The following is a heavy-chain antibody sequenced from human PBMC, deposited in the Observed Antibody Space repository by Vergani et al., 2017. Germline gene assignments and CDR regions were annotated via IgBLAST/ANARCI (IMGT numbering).Heavy chain of an antibody. CDR1: GFSLSNARMG. J-gene: IGHJ5*02. D-gene: IGHD2-2*02. CDR2: IFSNDEK. Sequence: QVTLKESGPVLVKPTETLTLTCTVSGFSLSNARMGVSWIRQPPGKALEWLAHIFSNDEKSYSTSLKSRLTISKDTSKSQVVLTMTNMDPVDTATYYCARIVPAAISWFDPWGQGTLVTVSS. V-gene: IGHV2-26*01. CDR3: ARIVPAAISWFDP.